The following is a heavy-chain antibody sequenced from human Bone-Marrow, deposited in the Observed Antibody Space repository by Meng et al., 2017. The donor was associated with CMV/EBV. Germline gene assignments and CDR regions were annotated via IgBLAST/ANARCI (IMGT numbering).Heavy chain of an antibody. CDR2: MNPNSGNT. D-gene: IGHD3-3*01. Sequence: ASVKVSCKASGYTFTDYYLHWVRQAPGQGLEWMGWMNPNSGNTGYAQKFQDRVTMTRKTSISTAYMELSSLRSEDTAVYYCARGRIFGSYWGQGTLVTVSS. CDR3: ARGRIFGSY. V-gene: IGHV1-8*02. J-gene: IGHJ4*02. CDR1: GYTFTDYY.